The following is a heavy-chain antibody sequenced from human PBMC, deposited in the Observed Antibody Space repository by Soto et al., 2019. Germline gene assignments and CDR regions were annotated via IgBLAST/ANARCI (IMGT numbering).Heavy chain of an antibody. Sequence: PSETLSLTCTVSGGSISSYYWSWIRQPPGKGLEWIGYIYYSGSTNYNPSLKGRVTISVDTSKNQFSLKLSSVTAADTAVYYCARRRGHFDYWGQGTLVTVSS. CDR2: IYYSGST. D-gene: IGHD3-10*01. CDR1: GGSISSYY. V-gene: IGHV4-59*08. J-gene: IGHJ4*02. CDR3: ARRRGHFDY.